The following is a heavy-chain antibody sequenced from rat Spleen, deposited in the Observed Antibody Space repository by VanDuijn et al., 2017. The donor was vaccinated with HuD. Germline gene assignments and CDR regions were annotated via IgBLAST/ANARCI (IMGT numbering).Heavy chain of an antibody. CDR3: ARSDYSSPYYFDY. CDR1: GFSLSNYG. V-gene: IGHV2-16*01. Sequence: QVQLKESGPGLVQPSQTLSLTCTVSGFSLSNYGIIWVRQPPGKGLEWMGAIWSGGSTDYNSALKSRLSISRDTSKSQVYLKMDSLQTEDTAMYFCARSDYSSPYYFDYWGQGVMVSVSS. CDR2: IWSGGST. J-gene: IGHJ2*01. D-gene: IGHD1-2*01.